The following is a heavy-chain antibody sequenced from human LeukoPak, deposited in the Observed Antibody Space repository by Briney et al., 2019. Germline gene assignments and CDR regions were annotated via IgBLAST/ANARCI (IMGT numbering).Heavy chain of an antibody. D-gene: IGHD5-18*01. CDR1: GGSISSYY. Sequence: TSETLSLTCTVSGGSISSYYWSWIRQPPGKGLEWIGYIYYSGSTNYNPSLKGRVTISVDTSKNQFSLKLSSVTAADTAVYYCARHLSGVTGYTYGRGIDYRGQGTLVTVSS. V-gene: IGHV4-59*01. J-gene: IGHJ4*02. CDR3: ARHLSGVTGYTYGRGIDY. CDR2: IYYSGST.